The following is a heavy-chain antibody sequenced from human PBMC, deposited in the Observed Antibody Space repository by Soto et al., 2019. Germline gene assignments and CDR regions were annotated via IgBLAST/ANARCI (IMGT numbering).Heavy chain of an antibody. CDR2: ISYDGSNK. CDR1: GFTFSSYA. CDR3: ARVSIAVADFDY. V-gene: IGHV3-30-3*01. Sequence: PGGSLRLSCAASGFTFSSYAMHWVRQAPGKGLEWVAVISYDGSNKYYADSVKGRFTISRDNSKNTPYLQMNSLRAEDTAVYYCARVSIAVADFDYWGQGTLVTVSS. D-gene: IGHD6-19*01. J-gene: IGHJ4*02.